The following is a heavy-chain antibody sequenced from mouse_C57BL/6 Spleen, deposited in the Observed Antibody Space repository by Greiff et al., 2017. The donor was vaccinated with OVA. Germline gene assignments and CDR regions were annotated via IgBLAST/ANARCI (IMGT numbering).Heavy chain of an antibody. Sequence: VQRVESGAELVKPGASVKISCKASGYAFSSYWMNWVKQRPGKGLEWIGQIYPGDGDTNYNGKFKGKATLTADKSSSTAYMQLSSLTSEDSAVYFGARGRSHLRRPWFAYWGQGTLVTVSA. J-gene: IGHJ3*01. V-gene: IGHV1-80*01. CDR1: GYAFSSYW. CDR2: IYPGDGDT. D-gene: IGHD3-2*02. CDR3: ARGRSHLRRPWFAY.